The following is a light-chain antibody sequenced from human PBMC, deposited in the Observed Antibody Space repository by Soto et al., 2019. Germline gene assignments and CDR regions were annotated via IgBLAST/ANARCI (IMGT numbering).Light chain of an antibody. CDR3: SSYTTSSTYV. CDR2: GVN. J-gene: IGLJ1*01. CDR1: SSDVGGYNY. V-gene: IGLV2-14*03. Sequence: QSALTQPASVSASPGQSITISCTGTSSDVGGYNYVSWYQQYPGKAPKLMIYGVNNRPSGVSNRFSGSKSGNTASLTISGLQAEDEADYYCSSYTTSSTYVFGTGTKLTVL.